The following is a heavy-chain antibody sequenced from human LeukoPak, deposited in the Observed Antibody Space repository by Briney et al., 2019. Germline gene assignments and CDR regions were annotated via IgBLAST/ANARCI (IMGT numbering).Heavy chain of an antibody. D-gene: IGHD5-18*01. J-gene: IGHJ5*02. CDR1: GGSISSSSYY. CDR3: ARDGSRGYSYGGNWFDP. CDR2: IYYSGST. V-gene: IGHV4-39*07. Sequence: PSETLSLTCTVSGGSISSSSYYWGWIRQPPGKGLEWIGSIYYSGSTYYNPSLKSRVTISVDTSKNQFSLKLSSVTAADTAVYYCARDGSRGYSYGGNWFDPWGQGTLVTVSS.